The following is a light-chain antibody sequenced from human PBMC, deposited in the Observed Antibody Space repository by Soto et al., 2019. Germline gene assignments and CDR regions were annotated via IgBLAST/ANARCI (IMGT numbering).Light chain of an antibody. V-gene: IGLV2-8*01. Sequence: QSALTQPPSASGSPGQSVTISCTGTSSDDGGYYYVSWYQQHPGKAPKLMIYEVSKRPSGVPDRFSGSKSGNTASLTVSGLQAEDEADYYCSSYAGTNTPYVFGTGTKLTVL. CDR3: SSYAGTNTPYV. CDR1: SSDDGGYYY. J-gene: IGLJ1*01. CDR2: EVS.